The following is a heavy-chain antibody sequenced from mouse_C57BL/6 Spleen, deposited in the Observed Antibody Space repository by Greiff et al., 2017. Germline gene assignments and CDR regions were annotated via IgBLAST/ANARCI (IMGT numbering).Heavy chain of an antibody. D-gene: IGHD2-3*01. J-gene: IGHJ2*01. Sequence: EVQLQQSGPELVKPGASVKISCKASGYTFTDYYMNWVKQSHGKSLEWIGDINPNNGGTSYNQKFKGKATLTVDKSSSTAYMELRSLTSEDSAVYYCARGDDGYPRGFDYWGQGTTLTVSS. CDR2: INPNNGGT. CDR3: ARGDDGYPRGFDY. CDR1: GYTFTDYY. V-gene: IGHV1-26*01.